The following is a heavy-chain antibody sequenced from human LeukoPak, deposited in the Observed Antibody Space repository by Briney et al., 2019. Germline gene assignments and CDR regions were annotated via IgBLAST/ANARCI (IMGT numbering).Heavy chain of an antibody. CDR3: ANAGRRYSQEKSFDY. Sequence: HGGSLRLSCAASGFTFSSYEMNWVRQAPGKGLEWVSYISSSGSTIYYADSVKGRFTISRDNAKNSLYLQMNSLRAEDTAVYYCANAGRRYSQEKSFDYWGQGTLVTVSS. V-gene: IGHV3-48*03. J-gene: IGHJ4*02. D-gene: IGHD2-21*01. CDR2: ISSSGSTI. CDR1: GFTFSSYE.